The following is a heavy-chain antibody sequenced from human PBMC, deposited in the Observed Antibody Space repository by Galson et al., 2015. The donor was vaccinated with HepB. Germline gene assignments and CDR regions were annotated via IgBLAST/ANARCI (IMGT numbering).Heavy chain of an antibody. CDR1: GYTFTKYW. Sequence: QSGAEVKESGKSLKISCKGFGYTFTKYWIGWVRQMPGSGLEWMGIIYPGDSDTRYSPSFQGQVTISADKVTNTTYLQWSSLKASGTAIYYCARTLGAKGGWGNWGQGTLVTVSS. CDR3: ARTLGAKGGWGN. J-gene: IGHJ4*02. D-gene: IGHD5-12*01. CDR2: IYPGDSDT. V-gene: IGHV5-51*03.